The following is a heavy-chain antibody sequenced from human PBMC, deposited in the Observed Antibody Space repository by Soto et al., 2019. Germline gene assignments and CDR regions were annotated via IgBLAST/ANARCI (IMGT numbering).Heavy chain of an antibody. CDR3: AHAGGITIFRVVGDWFDP. D-gene: IGHD3-3*01. V-gene: IGHV2-5*02. Sequence: QITLKESGPTLVKPTQTLTLTCTFSGFSLSTSGVGVGWIRQPPGKALEWLALIYWDDDKRYSPSLKSRLTITKDTSKNQVVLTMTNMDPVDTATYYCAHAGGITIFRVVGDWFDPWGQGTLVTVSS. CDR1: GFSLSTSGVG. CDR2: IYWDDDK. J-gene: IGHJ5*02.